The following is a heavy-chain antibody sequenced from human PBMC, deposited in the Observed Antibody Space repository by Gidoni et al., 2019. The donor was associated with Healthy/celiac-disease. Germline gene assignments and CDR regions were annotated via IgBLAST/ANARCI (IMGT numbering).Heavy chain of an antibody. Sequence: QVQLVESGGGVVQPGRSLRLSCAASGFTFSSYAMHWVRQAPGKGLEWVAVISYDGSNKYYADSVKCRFTISRDNSKNTLYLQMNSLRAEDTAVYYCARDHYDFWSGPRDYYYYYMDVWGKGTTVTVSS. CDR1: GFTFSSYA. CDR2: ISYDGSNK. J-gene: IGHJ6*03. V-gene: IGHV3-30-3*01. CDR3: ARDHYDFWSGPRDYYYYYMDV. D-gene: IGHD3-3*01.